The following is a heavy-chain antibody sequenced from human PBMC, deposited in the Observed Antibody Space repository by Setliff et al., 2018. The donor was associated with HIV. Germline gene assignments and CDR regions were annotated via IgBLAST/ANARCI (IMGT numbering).Heavy chain of an antibody. J-gene: IGHJ4*02. CDR2: IYYSGST. Sequence: KPSETLSLTCTVSGGSISSSSYYWGWIRQPPGKGLEWIGSIYYSGSTYYNPSLKSRVTISVDTSKNQFSLKLSSVTAADTAVYYCASLIVVVVAVDYWGQGTLVTVSS. V-gene: IGHV4-39*01. CDR1: GGSISSSSYY. CDR3: ASLIVVVVAVDY. D-gene: IGHD2-15*01.